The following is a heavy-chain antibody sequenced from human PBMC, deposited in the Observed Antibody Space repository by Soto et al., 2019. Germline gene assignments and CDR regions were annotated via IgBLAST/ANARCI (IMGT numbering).Heavy chain of an antibody. V-gene: IGHV4-31*03. CDR2: IYYSGST. CDR3: AREDYSSSSSFYYGMDV. CDR1: GGSISSGGYC. J-gene: IGHJ6*02. D-gene: IGHD6-6*01. Sequence: SETLSLTCTVSGGSISSGGYCWSWIRQHPGKGLEWIGYIYYSGSTYYNPSLKSRVTISVDTSKNQFSLKLSSVTAADTAVYYCAREDYSSSSSFYYGMDVWGQGTTVTVSS.